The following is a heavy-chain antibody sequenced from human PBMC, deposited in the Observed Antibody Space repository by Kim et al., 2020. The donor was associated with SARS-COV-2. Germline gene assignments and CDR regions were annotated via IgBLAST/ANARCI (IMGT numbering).Heavy chain of an antibody. J-gene: IGHJ5*02. V-gene: IGHV3-23*01. CDR3: AKRDDYVNWFDP. Sequence: YYAEAVKSRFTISRDNSKNTLYLQMNSLRAEDTAVYYCAKRDDYVNWFDPWGQGTLVTVSS. D-gene: IGHD4-17*01.